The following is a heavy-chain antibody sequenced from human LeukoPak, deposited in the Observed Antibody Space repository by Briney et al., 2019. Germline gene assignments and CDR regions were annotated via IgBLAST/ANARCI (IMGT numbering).Heavy chain of an antibody. V-gene: IGHV1-46*01. CDR1: GYTFTGHY. Sequence: ASVKVSCKASGYTFTGHYMHWVRQAPGQGLEWMGIINPSGGSTSYAQKFQGRVTMTRDTSTSTVYMELSSLRSEDTAVYYCARGGEEAPVYYWGQGTLVTVSS. CDR2: INPSGGST. J-gene: IGHJ4*02. CDR3: ARGGEEAPVYY.